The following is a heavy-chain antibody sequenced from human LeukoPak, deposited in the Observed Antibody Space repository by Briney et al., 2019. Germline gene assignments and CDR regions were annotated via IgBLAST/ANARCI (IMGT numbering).Heavy chain of an antibody. D-gene: IGHD3-10*01. CDR3: ARGLVWFDP. Sequence: GGSLRLSCAASGFTFSSYSMNWVRQAPGKGLEWVSYISSSSSTVYDADSVKGRFTISRDNAKNSLYLQMNSLRAEDTAVYYCARGLVWFDPWGQGTLVTVSS. J-gene: IGHJ5*02. CDR1: GFTFSSYS. V-gene: IGHV3-48*04. CDR2: ISSSSSTV.